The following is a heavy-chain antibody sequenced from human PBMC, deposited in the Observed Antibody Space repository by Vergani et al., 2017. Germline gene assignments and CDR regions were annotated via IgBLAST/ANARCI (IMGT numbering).Heavy chain of an antibody. V-gene: IGHV1-58*02. J-gene: IGHJ6*03. Sequence: QMQLVQSGPEVKKPGTSVKVSCKASGFTFTSSAMQWVRQARGQRLEWIGWIVVGSGNTNYAQKFQERVTITRDMSTSTAYMELSSLRSEDTAVYYWAGGRRVYSNYFYYYYMDVWGKGTTVTVSS. CDR1: GFTFTSSA. CDR2: IVVGSGNT. D-gene: IGHD4-11*01. CDR3: AGGRRVYSNYFYYYYMDV.